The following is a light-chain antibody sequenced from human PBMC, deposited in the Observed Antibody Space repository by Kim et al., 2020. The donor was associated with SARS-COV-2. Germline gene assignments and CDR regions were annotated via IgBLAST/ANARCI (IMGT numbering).Light chain of an antibody. CDR2: ENN. Sequence: NFMLTQPHSMSESPGKTVTISCTGSSGSIASNYVQWYQQRPGSAPTTVIYENNQRPSGVPDLFSGSIDSSSNSASLTISGLKTEDEADYYCQSYDSTNVVFGGGTQLTVL. CDR3: QSYDSTNVV. J-gene: IGLJ3*02. V-gene: IGLV6-57*02. CDR1: SGSIASNY.